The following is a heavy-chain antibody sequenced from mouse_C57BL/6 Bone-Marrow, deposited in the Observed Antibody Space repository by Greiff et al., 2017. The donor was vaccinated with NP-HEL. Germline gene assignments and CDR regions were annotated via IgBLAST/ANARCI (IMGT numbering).Heavy chain of an antibody. CDR1: GFTFSDYS. D-gene: IGHD2-4*01. Sequence: EVQLQESEGGLVQPGSSMKLSCTASGFTFSDYSMAWVRQVPEKGLEWVANINYDGSSTYYLDSLKSRFIISRDNAKNILYLQMSSLKSEDTATYYCAREGGLRRRTYAMDDWGQGTSVTVSS. J-gene: IGHJ4*01. V-gene: IGHV5-16*01. CDR2: INYDGSST. CDR3: AREGGLRRRTYAMDD.